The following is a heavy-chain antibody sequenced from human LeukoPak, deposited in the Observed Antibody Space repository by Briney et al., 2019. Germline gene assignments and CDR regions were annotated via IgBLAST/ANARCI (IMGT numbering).Heavy chain of an antibody. CDR3: AKEYAVGSLSWCDY. J-gene: IGHJ4*02. V-gene: IGHV3-74*01. CDR1: GFSFTSYW. Sequence: PGGSLRLSCAASGFSFTSYWMHWVRQAPGKGLVWVSHINTDGSSTTHADSVKGRFSISRDNAKNTLYLQMNSLRGEDTAVYYCAKEYAVGSLSWCDYWGQGTLVTVSS. D-gene: IGHD6-13*01. CDR2: INTDGSST.